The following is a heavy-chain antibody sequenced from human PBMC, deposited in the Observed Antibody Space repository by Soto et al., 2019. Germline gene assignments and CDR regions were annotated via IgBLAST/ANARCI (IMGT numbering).Heavy chain of an antibody. CDR2: INAGNGNA. V-gene: IGHV1-3*01. CDR1: GYTFTSYT. J-gene: IGHJ4*02. CDR3: AVGGMLAAAGDY. D-gene: IGHD6-13*01. Sequence: ASVKVSCKASGYTFTSYTVHWVRQAPGQRLEWMGWINAGNGNAKYSQKFQGRVTITRDTSASTAYMELSSLRSEDTAVYYCAVGGMLAAAGDYWGQGTLVTVS.